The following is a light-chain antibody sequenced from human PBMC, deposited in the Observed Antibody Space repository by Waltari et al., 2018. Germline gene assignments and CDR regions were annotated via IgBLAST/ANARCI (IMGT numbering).Light chain of an antibody. CDR3: QQYSSYPTWT. CDR2: AAS. J-gene: IGKJ1*01. CDR1: QGISGY. Sequence: DIHLTQSPSFLSASVGDRVTFTCRASQGISGYLAWYQQKPNKAPRLLIDAASTLQSGVPSRFSGGKSGTEFALTISSLQPDDFATYYCQQYSSYPTWTFGQGTKVEIK. V-gene: IGKV1-9*01.